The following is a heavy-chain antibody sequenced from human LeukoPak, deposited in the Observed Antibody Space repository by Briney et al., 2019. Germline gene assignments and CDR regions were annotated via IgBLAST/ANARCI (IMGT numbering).Heavy chain of an antibody. J-gene: IGHJ4*02. Sequence: GGSLRLSCAASGFTFSSYAMSWVRQAQGKGLEWVSAISGSGGSTYYADSVKGRFTISRDNSKNTLYLQMNSLRAEDTAVYYCAKDKDIVVVPAAKAFDYWGQGTLVAVSS. V-gene: IGHV3-23*01. CDR2: ISGSGGST. D-gene: IGHD2-2*01. CDR1: GFTFSSYA. CDR3: AKDKDIVVVPAAKAFDY.